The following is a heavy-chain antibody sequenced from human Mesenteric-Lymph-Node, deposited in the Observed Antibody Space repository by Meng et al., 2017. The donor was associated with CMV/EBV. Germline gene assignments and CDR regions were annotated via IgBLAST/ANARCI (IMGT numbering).Heavy chain of an antibody. V-gene: IGHV3-30*02. Sequence: GGSLRLSCAASGFTFSIYWMSWVRQAPGKGLEWVAFIRHDGSKKYYADSVRGRFTISRDNSEDTLYLQMNSLRSEDTAVYYCAKDKIEFHSGSGTYFDYWGQGTMVTVSS. CDR3: AKDKIEFHSGSGTYFDY. CDR1: GFTFSIYW. CDR2: IRHDGSKK. D-gene: IGHD3-10*01. J-gene: IGHJ4*03.